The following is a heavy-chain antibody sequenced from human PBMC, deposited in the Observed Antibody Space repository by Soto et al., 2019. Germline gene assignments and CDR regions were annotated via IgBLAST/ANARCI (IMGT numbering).Heavy chain of an antibody. J-gene: IGHJ4*02. Sequence: PSETLSLTCTVSGGSIRSYCWTWIRQPPGEGLEWIGCICNSGSTNYNPSLKSRVTISVDTHKNQFSLKLSSVTAADTAVYYCAREAIYDFWSGYFDYSGQGTLVTVSS. D-gene: IGHD3-3*01. CDR2: ICNSGST. CDR3: AREAIYDFWSGYFDY. V-gene: IGHV4-59*01. CDR1: GGSIRSYC.